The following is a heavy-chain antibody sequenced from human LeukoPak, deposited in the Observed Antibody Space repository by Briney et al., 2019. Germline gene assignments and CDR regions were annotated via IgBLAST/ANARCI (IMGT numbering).Heavy chain of an antibody. CDR1: GFTFGSYA. J-gene: IGHJ4*02. CDR2: ISYDGSNK. V-gene: IGHV3-30*01. D-gene: IGHD6-13*01. CDR3: AKVAAGNIFDY. Sequence: GGSLRLSCAASGFTFGSYAMHWVRQAPGKGLEWVAVISYDGSNKYYADSVKGRFTISRDNSKNTLYLQMNSLRAEDTAVYYCAKVAAGNIFDYWGQGTLVTVSS.